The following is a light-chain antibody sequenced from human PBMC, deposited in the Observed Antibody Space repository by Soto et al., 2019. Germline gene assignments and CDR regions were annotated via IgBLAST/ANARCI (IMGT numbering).Light chain of an antibody. Sequence: QSVLTQPPSASGTPGQRVTTPCSGSSSNIGKNSVYWYQQFPGTAPKLLIYSNNKRPSGVPDRFSASKSGTSASLAISGLRSEDEADYYCAAWDDSLSGYVFGTGTQLTVL. V-gene: IGLV1-47*02. CDR1: SSNIGKNS. J-gene: IGLJ1*01. CDR2: SNN. CDR3: AAWDDSLSGYV.